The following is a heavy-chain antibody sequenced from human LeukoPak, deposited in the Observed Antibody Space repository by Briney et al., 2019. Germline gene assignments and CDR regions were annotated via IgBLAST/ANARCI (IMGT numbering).Heavy chain of an antibody. CDR2: ISYSGTT. D-gene: IGHD2-8*02. Sequence: SQTLSLTCTVSGGSISSGGYYWGWIRQPPGKGLEWIGSISYSGTTYHNPSLKSRITISVDTSKNQFSLKLSSVTAADTAVYYCARNVLGGFDYWGQGTLVTVSS. V-gene: IGHV4-39*07. CDR3: ARNVLGGFDY. J-gene: IGHJ4*02. CDR1: GGSISSGGYY.